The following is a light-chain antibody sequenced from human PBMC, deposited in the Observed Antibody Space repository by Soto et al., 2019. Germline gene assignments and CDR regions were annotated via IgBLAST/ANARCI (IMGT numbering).Light chain of an antibody. CDR3: QQHGDSLWT. CDR1: RSVTSRY. V-gene: IGKV3-20*01. CDR2: DAS. J-gene: IGKJ1*01. Sequence: ESVLTQSPDTLSLSPGERATLSCRASRSVTSRYLAWYQQKPGQAPRLLIYDASSRATGIPDRFSGSGSGTDFTLTISRLEPEDFAVYYCQQHGDSLWTFGQGTKWIS.